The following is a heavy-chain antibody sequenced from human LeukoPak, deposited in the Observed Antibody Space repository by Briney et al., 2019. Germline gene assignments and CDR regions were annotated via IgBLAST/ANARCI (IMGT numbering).Heavy chain of an antibody. CDR3: ARVSIAVAGTESHY. D-gene: IGHD6-19*01. Sequence: PSGTLSLTCAVSGGSISSSNWWSWVRPPPGKGLEWIGEIYHSGSTNYNPSLKSRVTISVDKSKNQFSLKLSSVTAADTAVYYCARVSIAVAGTESHYWGQGTLVTVSS. V-gene: IGHV4-4*02. CDR2: IYHSGST. CDR1: GGSISSSNW. J-gene: IGHJ4*02.